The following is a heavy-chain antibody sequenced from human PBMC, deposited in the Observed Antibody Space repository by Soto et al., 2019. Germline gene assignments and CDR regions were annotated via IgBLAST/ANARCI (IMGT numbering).Heavy chain of an antibody. CDR2: INHSGRT. V-gene: IGHV4-34*01. CDR1: GGSFSGYY. D-gene: IGHD3-10*01. Sequence: PSETLSLTCAVYGGSFSGYYWSWIRQPPGKGLEWIGEINHSGRTNYNPSLKSRVTISVDASKNQFSLKLTSMTAADTAVYFCSRGLGLMTPWRQGTLVTVSS. J-gene: IGHJ5*02. CDR3: SRGLGLMTP.